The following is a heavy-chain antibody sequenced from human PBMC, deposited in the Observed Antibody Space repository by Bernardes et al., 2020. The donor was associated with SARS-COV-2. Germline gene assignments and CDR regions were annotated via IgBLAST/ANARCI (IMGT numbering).Heavy chain of an antibody. J-gene: IGHJ6*02. CDR3: ARDPGVEGYYGYYYYYGMDV. CDR1: VFTFSSYS. D-gene: IGHD3-22*01. CDR2: ISSSSSTI. V-gene: IGHV3-48*02. Sequence: GGSLRLSCAASVFTFSSYSMNWVRQAPGKGLEWVSYISSSSSTIYYADPVKGLFPISRDNAKNSLYLQMNSLRDEDTAVYYCARDPGVEGYYGYYYYYGMDVWGQGTTVTVS.